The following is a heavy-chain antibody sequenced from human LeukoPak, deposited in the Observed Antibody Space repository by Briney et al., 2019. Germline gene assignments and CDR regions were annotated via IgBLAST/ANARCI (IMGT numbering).Heavy chain of an antibody. V-gene: IGHV3-11*06. CDR3: ARTFQPGYSYGYSRLDY. D-gene: IGHD5-18*01. CDR2: ISSSNSYT. J-gene: IGHJ4*02. CDR1: GFTFSDYY. Sequence: GGSLRLSCAASGFTFSDYYMSWIRQAPGKGLEWVSYISSSNSYTNYADSVKGRFTISRDNSKNTLYLQMNSLRAEDTAVYYCARTFQPGYSYGYSRLDYWGQGTLVTVSS.